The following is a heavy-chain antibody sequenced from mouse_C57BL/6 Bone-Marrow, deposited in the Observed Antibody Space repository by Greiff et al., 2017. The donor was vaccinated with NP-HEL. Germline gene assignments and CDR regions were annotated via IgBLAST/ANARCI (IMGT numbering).Heavy chain of an antibody. Sequence: VKLMESGPELVKPGASVKLSCKASGYTFTSYDINWVKQRPGQGLEWIGWIYPRDGSTKYNEKFKGKATLTVDTSSSTAYMELHSLTSEDSAVYFCARLGGYYAMDYWGQGTSVTVSS. V-gene: IGHV1-85*01. CDR1: GYTFTSYD. J-gene: IGHJ4*01. CDR3: ARLGGYYAMDY. CDR2: IYPRDGST.